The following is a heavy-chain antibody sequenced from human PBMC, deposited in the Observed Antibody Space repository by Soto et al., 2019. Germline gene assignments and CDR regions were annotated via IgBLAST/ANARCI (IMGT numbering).Heavy chain of an antibody. J-gene: IGHJ5*02. CDR1: GFIFENFG. D-gene: IGHD1-26*01. V-gene: IGHV3-23*01. CDR3: AKNQGVELVPLATVDWFDP. Sequence: PWGSLRLSCAACGFIFENFGMSWVRQAPGKGLEWISSISGSGFKKYYADSVKGRFTISRDNSKSTVYLELNNLSAEDTAVYHCAKNQGVELVPLATVDWFDPWGQGSVVTVSS. CDR2: ISGSGFKK.